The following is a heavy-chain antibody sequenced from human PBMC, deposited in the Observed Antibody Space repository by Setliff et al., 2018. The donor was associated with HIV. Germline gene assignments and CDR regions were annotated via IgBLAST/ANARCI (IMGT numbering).Heavy chain of an antibody. CDR3: ARLGYYNFWSGYWTDY. V-gene: IGHV4-39*01. CDR2: IYYSGST. Sequence: SETLSLTCTVSGGSIRATSYYWGWIRQPPGKGLEWIGSIYYSGSTKYNPSLKSRVTISLDMSKNQFSLKLNSVTAADTSTYYCARLGYYNFWSGYWTDYWGHGTLVTVSS. J-gene: IGHJ4*01. D-gene: IGHD3-3*01. CDR1: GGSIRATSYY.